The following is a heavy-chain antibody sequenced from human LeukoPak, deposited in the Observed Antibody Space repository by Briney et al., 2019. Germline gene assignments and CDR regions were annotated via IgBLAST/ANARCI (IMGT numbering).Heavy chain of an antibody. CDR1: GFTFSSYA. CDR2: IKQDGSEK. V-gene: IGHV3-7*01. CDR3: ARPSPPGWIDYGGIIDY. J-gene: IGHJ4*02. D-gene: IGHD4-17*01. Sequence: GRSLRLSCAASGFTFSSYAMHWVRQAPGKGLEWVANIKQDGSEKYYVDSVKGRFTVSRDNAKNSLYLQMNSLRAEDTAVYYCARPSPPGWIDYGGIIDYWGQGTLVTVSS.